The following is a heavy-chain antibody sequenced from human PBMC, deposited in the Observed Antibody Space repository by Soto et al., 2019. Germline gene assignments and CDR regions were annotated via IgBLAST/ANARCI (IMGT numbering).Heavy chain of an antibody. V-gene: IGHV4-39*01. CDR1: GGSISSSYNY. Sequence: SETLSLTCTVSGGSISSSYNYWGWIRQPPGRGLEWIGSVYYSDSTFYNPSLESRVTISVDTSKNQFSLRLSSVTAADTTVYYCARHVVVTNDGGHYFDYWGQGTQVTVSS. CDR2: VYYSDST. D-gene: IGHD2-21*02. J-gene: IGHJ4*02. CDR3: ARHVVVTNDGGHYFDY.